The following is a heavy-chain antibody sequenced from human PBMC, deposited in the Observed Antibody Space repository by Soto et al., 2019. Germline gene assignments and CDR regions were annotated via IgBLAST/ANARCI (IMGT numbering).Heavy chain of an antibody. CDR1: GYTFTSYG. J-gene: IGHJ3*02. V-gene: IGHV1-18*01. D-gene: IGHD3-9*01. CDR2: ISAYNGNT. Sequence: QVQLVQSGAEVKKPGASVKVSCKASGYTFTSYGISWVRQAPGQGLEWMGWISAYNGNTNYAQKLQGRVTMTTDTSTSTAYMELRSLRFDDTAVYYCARDSYDILTGFEINERAFDIWGQGTMVTVSS. CDR3: ARDSYDILTGFEINERAFDI.